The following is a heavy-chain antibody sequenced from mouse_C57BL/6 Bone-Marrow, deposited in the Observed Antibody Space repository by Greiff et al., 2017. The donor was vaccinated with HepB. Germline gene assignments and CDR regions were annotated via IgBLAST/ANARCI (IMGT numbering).Heavy chain of an antibody. CDR3: ARGDYGKIYWYFDV. CDR2: IYPGSGST. J-gene: IGHJ1*03. CDR1: GYTFTSYW. Sequence: QVQLKESGAELVKPGASVKMSCKASGYTFTSYWITWVKQRPGQGLEWIGDIYPGSGSTNYNEKFKSKATLTVDTSSSTAYMQLSSLTSEDSAVYYCARGDYGKIYWYFDVWGTGTTVTVSS. D-gene: IGHD1-1*01. V-gene: IGHV1-55*01.